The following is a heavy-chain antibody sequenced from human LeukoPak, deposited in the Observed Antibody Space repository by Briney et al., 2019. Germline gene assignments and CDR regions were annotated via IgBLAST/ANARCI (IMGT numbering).Heavy chain of an antibody. V-gene: IGHV3-30*04. Sequence: PGGSLRLSCAASGFTFSSFTMSWVRQAPGKGLEWVAVISYDGSNKYYADSVKGRFTISRDNSKNTLYLQMNSLRAEDTAVYYCARDIVVVVAATPYYYGMDVWGQGTTVTVSS. J-gene: IGHJ6*02. CDR3: ARDIVVVVAATPYYYGMDV. CDR2: ISYDGSNK. D-gene: IGHD2-15*01. CDR1: GFTFSSFT.